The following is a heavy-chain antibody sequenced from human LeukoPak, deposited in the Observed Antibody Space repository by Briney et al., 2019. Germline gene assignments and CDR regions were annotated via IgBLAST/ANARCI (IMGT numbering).Heavy chain of an antibody. CDR3: AEGYSSGGSCYYFAY. Sequence: ASVKVSCKASGYTFTCYYMHWVRQAPGQGLEWMGWINPNSGGTNYAQKFQGRVTMTRDTSISTAYMELSRLTSDDTAVYYCAEGYSSGGSCYYFAYWGQGTLVTVSS. J-gene: IGHJ4*02. V-gene: IGHV1-2*02. CDR2: INPNSGGT. D-gene: IGHD2-15*01. CDR1: GYTFTCYY.